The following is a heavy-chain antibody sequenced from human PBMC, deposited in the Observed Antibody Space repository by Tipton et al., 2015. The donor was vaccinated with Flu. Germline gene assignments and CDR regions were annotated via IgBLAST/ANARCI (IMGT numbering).Heavy chain of an antibody. V-gene: IGHV4-38-2*01. CDR2: IHRYGTA. CDR3: ARVSPRRVTAIVVTMLPEGYFDY. D-gene: IGHD4/OR15-4a*01. Sequence: TLSLTCAVSGDSISSDYFWGWIRQPPGKGLEWIAAIHRYGTAYYNPSLKSRVTISVDTSKNQFSLKLSSVTAADTAVYYCARVSPRRVTAIVVTMLPEGYFDYWGQGTLVTVSS. J-gene: IGHJ4*02. CDR1: GDSISSDYF.